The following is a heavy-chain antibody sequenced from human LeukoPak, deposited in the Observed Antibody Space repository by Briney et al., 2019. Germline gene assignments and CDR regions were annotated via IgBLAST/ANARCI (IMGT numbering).Heavy chain of an antibody. J-gene: IGHJ4*02. CDR3: ARQIMITFGGVIAGFDY. D-gene: IGHD3-16*02. Sequence: PGRSLRLSCAASGFTFSSYGMHWVRQAPGKGLEWVAVIWYDGSNKYYADSVKGRFTISRDNSKNTLYLQMNSPRAEDTAVYYCARQIMITFGGVIAGFDYWGQGTLVTVSS. V-gene: IGHV3-33*01. CDR2: IWYDGSNK. CDR1: GFTFSSYG.